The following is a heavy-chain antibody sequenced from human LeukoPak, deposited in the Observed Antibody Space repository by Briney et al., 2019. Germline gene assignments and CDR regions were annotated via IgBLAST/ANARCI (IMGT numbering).Heavy chain of an antibody. CDR2: IYHSGST. J-gene: IGHJ4*02. CDR3: ARAGGRPAPLDY. V-gene: IGHV4-59*08. D-gene: IGHD2-2*01. Sequence: SETLSLTCTVSGGSVSSYYWSWIRQPPGKGLEWIGNIYHSGSTYYNPSLKSRVIISVDTSKNQFFLKLSSVTAADTAVYYCARAGGRPAPLDYWGQGTLVTVSS. CDR1: GGSVSSYY.